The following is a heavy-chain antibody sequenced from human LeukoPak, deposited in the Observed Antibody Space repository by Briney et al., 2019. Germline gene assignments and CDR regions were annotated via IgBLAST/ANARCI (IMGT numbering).Heavy chain of an antibody. V-gene: IGHV3-66*01. CDR1: GFSVSSSY. D-gene: IGHD4-17*01. CDR2: ISRSGST. CDR3: ARGCGGDSDY. Sequence: GGSLRLSCAASGFSVSSSYMSWVRQAPGKGLECVSVISRSGSTYYADSVKGRFTISRDNSKNTLYLQMNSLRAEDTAVYYCARGCGGDSDYWGQGTLVTVSS. J-gene: IGHJ4*02.